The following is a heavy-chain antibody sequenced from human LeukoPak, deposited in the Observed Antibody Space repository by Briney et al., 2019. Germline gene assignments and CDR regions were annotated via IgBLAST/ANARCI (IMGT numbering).Heavy chain of an antibody. D-gene: IGHD3-10*01. J-gene: IGHJ6*03. CDR3: ATTVRFGYYMDV. Sequence: SETLSLTCAVYGGSFSGYYWSWIRQPPGKGLEWIGEINHSGSTNYNPSLKSRVTISVDTSRNQFSLKLSSVTAADTAAYYCATTVRFGYYMDVWGKGTTVTVSS. V-gene: IGHV4-34*01. CDR2: INHSGST. CDR1: GGSFSGYY.